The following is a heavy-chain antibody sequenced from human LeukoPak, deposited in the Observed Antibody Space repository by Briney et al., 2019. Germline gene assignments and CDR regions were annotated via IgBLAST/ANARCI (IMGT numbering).Heavy chain of an antibody. Sequence: GESLKISFKGSGYSFTSYWIAWVRPMPGKGLEWMGIIYPSDSETTYSPSFQGQVTISADKSISTAYLQWSSLTASDTAMYYCARSVGATPLDYWGQGTPVTVSS. D-gene: IGHD1-26*01. CDR3: ARSVGATPLDY. J-gene: IGHJ4*02. CDR1: GYSFTSYW. CDR2: IYPSDSET. V-gene: IGHV5-51*01.